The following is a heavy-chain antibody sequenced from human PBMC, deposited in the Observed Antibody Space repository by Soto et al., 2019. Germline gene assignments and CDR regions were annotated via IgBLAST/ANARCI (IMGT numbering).Heavy chain of an antibody. CDR3: ARAVTWGLDV. D-gene: IGHD3-10*01. Sequence: EVQLEESGEGMEQPGGSLRLSGAASGFTFSLYSMSWVRQAPGKGLEWVSYISRSSTGIHYADSVKGRFTISRDDATNSMHLQMNSLRDGDTAVYYCARAVTWGLDVWGQGTTVSISS. J-gene: IGHJ6*02. CDR2: ISRSSTGI. V-gene: IGHV3-48*02. CDR1: GFTFSLYS.